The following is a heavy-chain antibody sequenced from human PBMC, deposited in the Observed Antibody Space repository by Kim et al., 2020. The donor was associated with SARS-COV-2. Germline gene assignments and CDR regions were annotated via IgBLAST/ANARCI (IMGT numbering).Heavy chain of an antibody. J-gene: IGHJ2*01. Sequence: GGSLRLSCAASGFTFSDAWMSWVRQAPGKGLEWVGRVKSKTDGETTDYAAPVKGRFTISRDDSENTVYLQMNSLKTEDTAVYYCATDHLLYYGISVYYF. CDR1: GFTFSDAW. CDR2: VKSKTDGETT. D-gene: IGHD3-22*01. V-gene: IGHV3-15*01. CDR3: ATDHLLYYGISVYYF.